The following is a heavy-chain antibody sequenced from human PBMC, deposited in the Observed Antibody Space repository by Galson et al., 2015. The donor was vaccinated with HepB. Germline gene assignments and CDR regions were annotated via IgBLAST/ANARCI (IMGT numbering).Heavy chain of an antibody. Sequence: SLRLSCAASGFTFDDYAMHWVRQAPGKGLEWVSLIVWDGGRTYCADSVKGRFTISRDNTKNSLYLQMSSLRAEDTALYYCARGLSLWFGELYGYFDYWGQGTLVTVSS. CDR2: IVWDGGRT. CDR3: ARGLSLWFGELYGYFDY. CDR1: GFTFDDYA. D-gene: IGHD3-10*01. J-gene: IGHJ4*02. V-gene: IGHV3-43D*03.